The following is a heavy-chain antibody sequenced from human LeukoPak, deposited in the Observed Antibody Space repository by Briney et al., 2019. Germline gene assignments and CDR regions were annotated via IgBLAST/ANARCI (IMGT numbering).Heavy chain of an antibody. CDR2: IWYDGSNK. D-gene: IGHD3-22*01. J-gene: IGHJ4*02. CDR3: ARATSMIGFDY. CDR1: GFTFSSYG. Sequence: PGGSLRLSCAASGFTFSSYGMHWVRQAPGKGLEWVAVIWYDGSNKYYADSVKGRFTISRDNSKNTLYLQMNSLRAEDTAVYYCARATSMIGFDYWGQGTLVTVSS. V-gene: IGHV3-33*01.